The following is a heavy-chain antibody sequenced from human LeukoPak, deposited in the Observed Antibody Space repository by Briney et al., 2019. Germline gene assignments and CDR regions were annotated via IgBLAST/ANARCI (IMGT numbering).Heavy chain of an antibody. J-gene: IGHJ4*02. CDR3: ARESGKFDY. Sequence: GGSLRLSCVASGLPIGDFAMHWVRQAPGQGLEWVSLISGDGVSTFFTDSVKGRFSISRDNSKNSLFLEMSSLRTEETAMYYCARESGKFDYWGQGTLVAVSS. CDR2: ISGDGVST. V-gene: IGHV3-43*02. CDR1: GLPIGDFA.